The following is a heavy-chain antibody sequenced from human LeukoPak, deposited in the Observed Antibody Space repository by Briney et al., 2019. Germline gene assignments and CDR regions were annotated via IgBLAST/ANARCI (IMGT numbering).Heavy chain of an antibody. J-gene: IGHJ3*02. Sequence: GGSLRPSCTASGFTFSSYTMNWVRQAPGKGLEWVSSISRSGTDIHYAHSVEGRFTISRDNAKNSLFLQMNSLRAEDTAVYYCAKPLTNYVWGSYLYAQAFDIWGQGTMVTVSS. CDR2: ISRSGTDI. CDR1: GFTFSSYT. CDR3: AKPLTNYVWGSYLYAQAFDI. V-gene: IGHV3-21*04. D-gene: IGHD3-16*02.